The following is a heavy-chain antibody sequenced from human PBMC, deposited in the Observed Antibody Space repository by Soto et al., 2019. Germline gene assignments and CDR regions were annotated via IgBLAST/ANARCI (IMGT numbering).Heavy chain of an antibody. V-gene: IGHV1-58*01. J-gene: IGHJ5*02. CDR3: AATRGLWFGESHNWFDP. D-gene: IGHD3-10*01. Sequence: ASVKVSCKASGFTFTSSAVQWVRQARGQRLEWIGWIVVGSGNTNYAQKFQERVAITRDMSTSTAYMELSSLRSEDTAVYYCAATRGLWFGESHNWFDPWGQGTLVTVSS. CDR1: GFTFTSSA. CDR2: IVVGSGNT.